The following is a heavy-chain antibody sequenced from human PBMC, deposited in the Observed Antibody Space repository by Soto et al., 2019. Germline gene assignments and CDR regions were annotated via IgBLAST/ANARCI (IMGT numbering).Heavy chain of an antibody. CDR3: AKGFSYSVIDY. J-gene: IGHJ4*02. CDR1: GFTFSSYG. Sequence: GGSLRLSCAASGFTFSSYGMHWVRQAPGKGLEWVAVISYDGSNKYYADSVKGRFTISRDNSKNTLYLQMSSLRAEDTAVYYCAKGFSYSVIDYWGQGTLVTVSS. CDR2: ISYDGSNK. V-gene: IGHV3-30*18. D-gene: IGHD5-18*01.